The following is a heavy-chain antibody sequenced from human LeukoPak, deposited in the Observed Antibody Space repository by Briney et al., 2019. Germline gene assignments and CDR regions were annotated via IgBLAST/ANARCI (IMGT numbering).Heavy chain of an antibody. CDR1: GFTFSSYA. CDR3: AKDPVYCSGGSCYRGSYYYYYMDV. CDR2: IRGSGGST. V-gene: IGHV3-23*01. J-gene: IGHJ6*03. Sequence: GGSLRLSCAASGFTFSSYAMSWVRQAPGKGLEWVSNIRGSGGSTYYADSVKGRFTISRDNSKNTLYLQMNSLRAEDTAVYYCAKDPVYCSGGSCYRGSYYYYYMDVWGKGTTVTVSS. D-gene: IGHD2-15*01.